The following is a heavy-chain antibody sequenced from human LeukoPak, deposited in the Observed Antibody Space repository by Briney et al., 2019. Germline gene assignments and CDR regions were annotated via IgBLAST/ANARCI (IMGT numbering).Heavy chain of an antibody. CDR3: ARGAGWNFYEY. D-gene: IGHD6-19*01. V-gene: IGHV3-53*05. J-gene: IGHJ4*01. CDR2: FYVGGPT. Sequence: GGSLRLSCAASGFTVSNYYMNWVRQAPGKGLEWVSVFYVGGPTYYAASVQGRFTISGDNSKNTVHLQMNSLRAEDTAVYYCARGAGWNFYEYWGHGTLVTVSS. CDR1: GFTVSNYY.